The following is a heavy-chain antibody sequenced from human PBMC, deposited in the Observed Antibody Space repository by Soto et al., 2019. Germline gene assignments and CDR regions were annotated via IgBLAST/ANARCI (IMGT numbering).Heavy chain of an antibody. CDR3: ARGPLVVLNYFES. CDR2: IFPLSDIP. V-gene: IGHV1-69*04. Sequence: ASVKVSCKASGGTFRNYPINWVRQAPGQGLEWMGSIFPLSDIPDYAQNFQARLTISADKSTSTAYMELSSLTSDDTAMYFCARGPLVVLNYFESWGQGTLVTVSS. J-gene: IGHJ4*02. CDR1: GGTFRNYP.